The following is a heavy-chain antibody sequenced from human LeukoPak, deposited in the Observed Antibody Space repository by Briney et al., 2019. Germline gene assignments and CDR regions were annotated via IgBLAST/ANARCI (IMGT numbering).Heavy chain of an antibody. D-gene: IGHD3-9*01. J-gene: IGHJ5*02. CDR1: GYTFTGNY. Sequence: ASVKVSCKASGYTFTGNYMHWVRQAPGQGLEWMGWINPNSGGTNYAQKFQGRVTMTRDTSISTAYMELSRLIFDDTAVYYCARRGYDILTGYSFDPWGQGTLVTVSS. CDR2: INPNSGGT. V-gene: IGHV1-2*02. CDR3: ARRGYDILTGYSFDP.